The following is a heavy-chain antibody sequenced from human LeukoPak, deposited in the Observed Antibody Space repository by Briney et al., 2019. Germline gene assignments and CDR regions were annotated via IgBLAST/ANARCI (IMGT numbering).Heavy chain of an antibody. CDR3: AGFFLSPNGGSWFVFDI. CDR2: IYYSGST. Sequence: PSETLSLTCTVSGGSISSYYWSWIRQPPGKGLEWIGYIYYSGSTNYNPSLKSRVTISVDTSKNQFSLKLSSVTAADTALYYCAGFFLSPNGGSWFVFDIGGQGKMVTVSS. V-gene: IGHV4-59*01. J-gene: IGHJ3*02. CDR1: GGSISSYY. D-gene: IGHD2-15*01.